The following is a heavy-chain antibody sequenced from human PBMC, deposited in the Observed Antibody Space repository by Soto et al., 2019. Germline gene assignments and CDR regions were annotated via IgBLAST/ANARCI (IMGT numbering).Heavy chain of an antibody. J-gene: IGHJ4*02. CDR3: AREPSSTRDY. Sequence: PVGSLRLSCAASGFTFSSYSMNWVRQAPGKGLEWVSSISSSSSYIYYADSVKGRFTISRDNAKNSLYLQMNSLRAEDTAVYYCAREPSSTRDYWGQGTLVTVSS. CDR1: GFTFSSYS. V-gene: IGHV3-21*01. CDR2: ISSSSSYI.